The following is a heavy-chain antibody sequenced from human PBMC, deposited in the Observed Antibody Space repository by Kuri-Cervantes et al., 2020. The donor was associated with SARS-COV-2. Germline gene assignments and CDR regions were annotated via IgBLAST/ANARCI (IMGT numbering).Heavy chain of an antibody. Sequence: ESLKISCTVSGASISHSYWNWIRHPAGKPLQWIGRISGRGDTIYNPSLKSRASMSVVTSKSQFSLTLTSVTAADTAVYYCVGVLSNWFDPWGQGTLVTVSS. CDR1: GASISHSY. CDR2: ISGRGDT. V-gene: IGHV4-4*07. CDR3: VGVLSNWFDP. D-gene: IGHD2/OR15-2a*01. J-gene: IGHJ5*02.